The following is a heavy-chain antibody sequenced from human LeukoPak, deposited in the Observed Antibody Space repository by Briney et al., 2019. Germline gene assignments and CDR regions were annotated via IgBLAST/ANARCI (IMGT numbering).Heavy chain of an antibody. J-gene: IGHJ4*02. Sequence: GGSLRLSCAASGFSFDDSGMSWVRQDPGKGPEWVAGINWSGDSTAYADSVEGRFTISRDNAKNSLFLQMNSLRAEDTALYYCVRRVYSGSSYYFDSWGQGTLVTVSS. V-gene: IGHV3-20*04. D-gene: IGHD1-26*01. CDR2: INWSGDST. CDR3: VRRVYSGSSYYFDS. CDR1: GFSFDDSG.